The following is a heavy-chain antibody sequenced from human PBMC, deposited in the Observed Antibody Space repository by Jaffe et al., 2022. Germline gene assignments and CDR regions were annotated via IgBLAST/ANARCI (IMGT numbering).Heavy chain of an antibody. Sequence: QVQLQESGPGLVKPSQTLSLTCAVSGGSIGGGSGNSHWSWIRQPAGKGLEWIGHVDTSGFTKYNPSLNSRLTISLDTSKNQFSLQLGSVTAADTAVYYCATLLGGYGGTGSWGQGTLVTVSS. V-gene: IGHV4-61*02. CDR1: GGSIGGGSGNSH. D-gene: IGHD2-15*01. J-gene: IGHJ5*02. CDR3: ATLLGGYGGTGS. CDR2: VDTSGFT.